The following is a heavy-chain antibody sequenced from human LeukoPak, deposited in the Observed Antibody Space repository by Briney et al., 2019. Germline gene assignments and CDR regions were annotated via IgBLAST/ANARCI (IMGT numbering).Heavy chain of an antibody. J-gene: IGHJ4*02. CDR2: IGGGDDI. Sequence: GGSLRLSCAASGFTFSNYAMNWVRQAPGKGLEWVAGIGGGDDIYYADSVKGRFTGSRDDSKNTVYLQMSSLRIEATAIYYCAKDATPFNSIWDYFDSWGQGTLVTVS. D-gene: IGHD4-23*01. V-gene: IGHV3-23*01. CDR3: AKDATPFNSIWDYFDS. CDR1: GFTFSNYA.